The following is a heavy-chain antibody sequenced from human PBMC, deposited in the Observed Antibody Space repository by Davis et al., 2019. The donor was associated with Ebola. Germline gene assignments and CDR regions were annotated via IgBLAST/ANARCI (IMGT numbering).Heavy chain of an antibody. CDR2: IKQDGSEK. J-gene: IGHJ6*02. V-gene: IGHV3-7*03. D-gene: IGHD2-15*01. CDR1: GFTFSSYW. Sequence: PGGSLRLSCAASGFTFSSYWMSWVRQAPGKGLEWVANIKQDGSEKYYVDSVKGRFTISRHNSKNTLYLQMNSLRAEDTAVYYCARAGGSCSGGSCYQSYYYYYGMDVWGQGTTVTVSS. CDR3: ARAGGSCSGGSCYQSYYYYYGMDV.